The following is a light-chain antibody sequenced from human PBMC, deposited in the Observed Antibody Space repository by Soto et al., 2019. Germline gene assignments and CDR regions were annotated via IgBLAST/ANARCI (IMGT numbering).Light chain of an antibody. CDR3: QQFGSSPIT. V-gene: IGKV3-20*01. CDR2: DAS. Sequence: EIVLTQSPGTLSLSPWERATLSCRTSQTVSSVYFAWYQQRPGQAPRLLFYDASTRATGIPDRFTCSGSGRDFILTISRLEPEDSAVYYCQQFGSSPITFGQGTRLEIK. J-gene: IGKJ5*01. CDR1: QTVSSVY.